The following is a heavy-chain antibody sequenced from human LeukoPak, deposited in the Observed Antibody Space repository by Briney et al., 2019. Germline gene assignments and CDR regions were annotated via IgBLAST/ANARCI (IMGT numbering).Heavy chain of an antibody. D-gene: IGHD3-22*01. CDR1: GGSISSTSYY. J-gene: IGHJ3*01. CDR3: AKAGVRYFDSSGLYAFDF. Sequence: SETLSLTCAVSGGSISSTSYYWAWVRQPPGTGLEWIGTIYYSGSTYHNPSLKSRVTMSVDTSRNQFSLKLSSVDAADTAVYYCAKAGVRYFDSSGLYAFDFWGQGTTVTVSS. V-gene: IGHV4-39*01. CDR2: IYYSGST.